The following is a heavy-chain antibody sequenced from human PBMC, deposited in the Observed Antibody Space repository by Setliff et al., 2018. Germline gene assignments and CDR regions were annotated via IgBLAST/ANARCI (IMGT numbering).Heavy chain of an antibody. V-gene: IGHV3-23*01. D-gene: IGHD2-21*01. CDR1: DFTFSNSA. CDR2: ITDSGSKI. J-gene: IGHJ4*02. Sequence: GGSLRLSCVGSDFTFSNSAMSWVRQAPGKGLEWVSTITDSGSKILYVDSVKGRFTISRDNSKNSLYLQMDSLRPEDTAVYYCAKDRLFPRYWGPGTLVTVSS. CDR3: AKDRLFPRY.